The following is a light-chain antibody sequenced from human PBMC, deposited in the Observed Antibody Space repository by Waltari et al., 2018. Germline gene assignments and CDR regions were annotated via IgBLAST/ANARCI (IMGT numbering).Light chain of an antibody. CDR1: SSHVGGDGS. CDR2: DVN. J-gene: IGLJ2*01. Sequence: QSALTQPASVSGSPGQSITISFPGSSSHVGGDGSFSWYQDHPGQAPKVIIYDVNKRPSGLSDRFSGSKSGNTASLTISGLQAEDEATYYCSSQSSNNVVSFGGGTKLTVL. CDR3: SSQSSNNVVS. V-gene: IGLV2-14*03.